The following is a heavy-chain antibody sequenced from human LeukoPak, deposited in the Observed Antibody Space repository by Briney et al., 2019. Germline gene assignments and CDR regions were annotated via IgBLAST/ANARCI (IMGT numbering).Heavy chain of an antibody. J-gene: IGHJ4*02. CDR1: GSTFSSYA. CDR3: AKYSKWQLVRFDY. V-gene: IGHV3-23*01. D-gene: IGHD6-6*01. Sequence: GGSLRLSCAASGSTFSSYAMSWVRQAPGKGLEWVSAISGSGGSTYYADSVKGRFTISRDNSKNTLYLQMNSLRAEDTAVYYCAKYSKWQLVRFDYWGQGTLVTVSS. CDR2: ISGSGGST.